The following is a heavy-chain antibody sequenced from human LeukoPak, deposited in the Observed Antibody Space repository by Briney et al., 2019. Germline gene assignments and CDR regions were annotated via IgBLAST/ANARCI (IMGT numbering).Heavy chain of an antibody. CDR1: GFTFSTYV. V-gene: IGHV3-23*01. CDR2: ITYNGGRI. J-gene: IGHJ4*02. CDR3: ARGFASLFDY. Sequence: GGSLRLSCAASGFTFSTYVLTWVRQAPGKGLEWVSGITYNGGRIYYADSVKGRFTISRDNSKNTLYLQMNSLRAEDTAVYYCARGFASLFDYWGQGTLVTVSS. D-gene: IGHD3-10*01.